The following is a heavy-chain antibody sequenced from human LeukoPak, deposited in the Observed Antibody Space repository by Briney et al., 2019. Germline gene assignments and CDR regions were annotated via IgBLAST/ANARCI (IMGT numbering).Heavy chain of an antibody. J-gene: IGHJ4*02. CDR2: IYYSGST. CDR1: GGSISSFY. D-gene: IGHD6-13*01. V-gene: IGHV4-59*01. Sequence: SETLSLTCTVSGGSISSFYWSWIRQPPGKGLEWIGYIYYSGSTNYNPSLKSRVTISVDKSRNQCSLKLSSVTAADTAVYYCARSSQFSSTSFDYWGQGTLVTVSS. CDR3: ARSSQFSSTSFDY.